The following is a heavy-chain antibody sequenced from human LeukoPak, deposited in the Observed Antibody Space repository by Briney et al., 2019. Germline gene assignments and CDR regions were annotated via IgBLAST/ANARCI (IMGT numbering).Heavy chain of an antibody. J-gene: IGHJ4*02. CDR1: GFTFSTYW. CDR2: INGDGTQT. CDR3: IRDLRDHDY. Sequence: GGSLRLSCAASGFTFSTYWMHWVRQPPGKGPVWVSRINGDGTQTNYADSVKGRFTVSRDNAKSTLYLQMNSLRADDTAVYFCIRDLRDHDYWGQGALVTVSS. V-gene: IGHV3-74*01.